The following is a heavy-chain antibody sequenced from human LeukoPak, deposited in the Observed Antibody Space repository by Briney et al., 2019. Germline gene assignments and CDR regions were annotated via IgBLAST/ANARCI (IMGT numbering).Heavy chain of an antibody. J-gene: IGHJ4*02. CDR2: ISYDGSNK. Sequence: GRSLRLSCAASGFTFSSYAMHWVRQAPGKGLEWVAVISYDGSNKYYADSVKGRFTISRDNSKNTLYLQMNSLRAEDTAVYYCARAKADSSGWHFDYWGQGTLVTVSS. V-gene: IGHV3-30*04. D-gene: IGHD6-19*01. CDR3: ARAKADSSGWHFDY. CDR1: GFTFSSYA.